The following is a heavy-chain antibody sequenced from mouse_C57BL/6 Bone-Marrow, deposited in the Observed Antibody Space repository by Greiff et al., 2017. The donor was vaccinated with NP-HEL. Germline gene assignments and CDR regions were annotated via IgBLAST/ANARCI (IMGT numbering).Heavy chain of an antibody. CDR2: IYPRSGNT. J-gene: IGHJ2*01. D-gene: IGHD1-1*01. Sequence: VQLQQSGAELARPGASVKLSCKASGYTFTSYGISWVKQRTGQGLEWIGEIYPRSGNTYYNEKFKGKATLTADKSSSTAYMELRSLTSEDTAVYFCARWDYYGLFDYWGQGTTLTVSS. V-gene: IGHV1-81*01. CDR3: ARWDYYGLFDY. CDR1: GYTFTSYG.